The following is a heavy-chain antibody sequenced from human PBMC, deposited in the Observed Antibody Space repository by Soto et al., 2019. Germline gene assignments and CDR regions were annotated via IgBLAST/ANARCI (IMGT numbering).Heavy chain of an antibody. CDR2: ISSSGGTT. D-gene: IGHD3-9*01. J-gene: IGHJ4*02. V-gene: IGHV3-23*01. Sequence: PGGSLRLSCATSGFNFNNYAMSWVRQAPGERLEWVSFISSSGGTTYYADSVKGRFTISRDNSRNTVFLQMNTLGAEDTAIYYCATFMQVTGPGWGRASEYWGQGTRVTVSS. CDR3: ATFMQVTGPGWGRASEY. CDR1: GFNFNNYA.